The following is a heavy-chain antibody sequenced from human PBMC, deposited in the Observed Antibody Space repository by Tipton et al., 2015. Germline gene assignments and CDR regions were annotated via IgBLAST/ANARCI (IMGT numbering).Heavy chain of an antibody. J-gene: IGHJ5*02. CDR1: GGSVSSVSYY. CDR2: ISQRDGT. V-gene: IGHV4-61*01. Sequence: LRLSCTVSGGSVSSVSYYWGWIRQTPGKGLEWIGYISQRDGTNYNPSLKSRVTISTDTSKNQFFLNLTSVTAADTAVYYCATLVDGYSRIPWGQGTRVTVSS. D-gene: IGHD5-24*01. CDR3: ATLVDGYSRIP.